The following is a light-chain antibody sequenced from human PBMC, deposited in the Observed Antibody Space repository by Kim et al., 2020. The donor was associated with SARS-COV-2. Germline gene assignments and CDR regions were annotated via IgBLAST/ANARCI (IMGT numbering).Light chain of an antibody. V-gene: IGKV4-1*01. J-gene: IGKJ3*01. CDR3: QQYYSTPRA. CDR2: WAS. Sequence: DIVMTQSPDSLAVSLGERATFNCKSSQSVLYSSNNKNYLAWYQQKPGQPPKLLIYWASTRESGVPDRFSGSGSGTDFTLTISSLQAEDVAVYYCQQYYSTPRAFGPGTKVDIK. CDR1: QSVLYSSNNKNY.